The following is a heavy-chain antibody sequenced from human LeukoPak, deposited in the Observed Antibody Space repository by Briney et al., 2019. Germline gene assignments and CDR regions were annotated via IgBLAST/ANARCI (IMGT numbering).Heavy chain of an antibody. CDR2: IYTSGST. CDR3: ARGEVFGVQDY. Sequence: SETLSLTCTVSGGSISSGSYYWSWIRQPAGKGLEWIGRIYTSGSTNYNPSLKSRVTISVDTSKNQFSLKLSSVTAADTAVYYCARGEVFGVQDYWGQGTLVTVSS. D-gene: IGHD2-8*01. CDR1: GGSISSGSYY. J-gene: IGHJ4*02. V-gene: IGHV4-61*02.